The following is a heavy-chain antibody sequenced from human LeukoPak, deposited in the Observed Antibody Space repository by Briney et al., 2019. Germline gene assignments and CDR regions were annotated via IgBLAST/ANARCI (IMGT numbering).Heavy chain of an antibody. D-gene: IGHD6-13*01. V-gene: IGHV3-74*01. Sequence: GGSLRLSCAASGFTFSSYWMHWVRQAPGKGLVWVSRINSDGSSTSYADSVKGRFTISRDNSKNTLYLQMNSLRAEDTAVYYCAKRGSYSSSWYVNYYYYYMDVWGKGTTVTISS. J-gene: IGHJ6*03. CDR3: AKRGSYSSSWYVNYYYYYMDV. CDR2: INSDGSST. CDR1: GFTFSSYW.